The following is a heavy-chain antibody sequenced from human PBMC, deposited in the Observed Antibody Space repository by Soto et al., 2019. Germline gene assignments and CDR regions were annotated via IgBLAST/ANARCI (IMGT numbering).Heavy chain of an antibody. CDR3: ARKLSGAVQRWAYGMDV. Sequence: EVHLVESGGGLMQPGGSLRLSCAASGFTVSSYNMIWVRQAPVKGLEWVSVTYSGGTTQYADSVKGRFTVSRDNSKNTLYLQMSSLRDDDTAVYYCARKLSGAVQRWAYGMDVWGRGTTVTVSS. CDR1: GFTVSSYN. CDR2: TYSGGTT. J-gene: IGHJ6*02. V-gene: IGHV3-53*02. D-gene: IGHD6-25*01.